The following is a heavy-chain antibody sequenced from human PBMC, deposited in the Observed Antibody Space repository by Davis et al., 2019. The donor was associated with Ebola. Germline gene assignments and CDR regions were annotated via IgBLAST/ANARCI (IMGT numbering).Heavy chain of an antibody. V-gene: IGHV1-24*01. CDR3: TIGGTTGGFDY. CDR2: FDPEHGGA. J-gene: IGHJ4*02. D-gene: IGHD1-14*01. CDR1: EYTRTELS. Sequence: ASVKVSCKASEYTRTELSIHWVRQVPGKGLEWMGSFDPEHGGAIYSQKFQDRVTMIDDTSTDTAYMELSSLRSEDTAVYYATIGGTTGGFDYWGKGTLVTVSS.